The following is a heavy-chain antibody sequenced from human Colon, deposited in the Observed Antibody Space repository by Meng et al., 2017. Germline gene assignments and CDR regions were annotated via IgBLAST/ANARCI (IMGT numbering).Heavy chain of an antibody. CDR2: IYYSGST. D-gene: IGHD4-17*01. J-gene: IGHJ5*02. CDR1: RGSISSGDYY. V-gene: IGHV4-30-4*01. CDR3: ARDRKHYGERGWFDP. Sequence: QAQQQESRPRLVEPSQTLSLTCTVYRGSISSGDYYWSWIRQPPGKGLEWIGYIYYSGSTYSNASLKSRVTISIDRSKNQFSLKLSSVTAADTAVYYCARDRKHYGERGWFDPWGQGTLVTVSS.